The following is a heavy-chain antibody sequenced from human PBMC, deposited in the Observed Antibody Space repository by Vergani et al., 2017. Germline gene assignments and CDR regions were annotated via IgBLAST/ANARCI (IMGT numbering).Heavy chain of an antibody. CDR3: ARGCSGGSCYYYYGMDV. D-gene: IGHD2-15*01. V-gene: IGHV4-61*02. CDR1: GGSISSGSYY. Sequence: QVQLQESGPGLVKPSQTLSLTCTVSGGSISSGSYYWSWIRQPAGKGLEWIGRIYTSGSTNYNPSLKSRVTRSVDTSKNQFSLKLSSVTAADTAVYYCARGCSGGSCYYYYGMDVWDQGTTVTVSS. CDR2: IYTSGST. J-gene: IGHJ6*02.